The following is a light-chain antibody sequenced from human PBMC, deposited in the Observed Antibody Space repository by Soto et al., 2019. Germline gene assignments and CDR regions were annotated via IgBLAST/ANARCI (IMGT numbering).Light chain of an antibody. V-gene: IGKV3-15*01. J-gene: IGKJ4*01. CDR1: QSVSSN. CDR3: QQYNNWPPLT. CDR2: GAS. Sequence: EIVMTQSPATLSVSPGERATLSCRASQSVSSNLAWYQQKPGQAVRLLIYGASTRATGIPARFSGSGSGTEFTLTISSLQSEDFVVYYCQQYNNWPPLTFGGGTKVEIK.